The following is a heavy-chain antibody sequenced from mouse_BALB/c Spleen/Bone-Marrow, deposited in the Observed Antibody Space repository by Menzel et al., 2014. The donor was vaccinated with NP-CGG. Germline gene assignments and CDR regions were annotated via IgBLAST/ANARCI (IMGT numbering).Heavy chain of an antibody. CDR2: INPSNGRT. J-gene: IGHJ2*01. V-gene: IGHV1S81*02. CDR3: ARCYYGNYFDY. CDR1: GYTFTSYW. Sequence: QVHVKQSGAELVKPGASVKLSCKASGYTFTSYWMHWVKQRPGQGLEWIGEINPSNGRTNYNEKFKSKATLTVDKSSSTANMQLSSLTSEDSAVYYCARCYYGNYFDYWGQGTTLTVSS. D-gene: IGHD2-1*01.